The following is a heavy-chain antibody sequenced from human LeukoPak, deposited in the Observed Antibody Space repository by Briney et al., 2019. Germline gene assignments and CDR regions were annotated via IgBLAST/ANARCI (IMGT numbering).Heavy chain of an antibody. Sequence: PSETLSLTCAVYGGSFSGYYWSWIRQPPGKGLEWIGEINHSGSTNYNPSLKSRVTISVDTSQNQFSLKLNSVTAADTAVYYCASSSWGSYRHWGQGTLVTVSS. CDR1: GGSFSGYY. V-gene: IGHV4-34*01. D-gene: IGHD3-16*02. CDR2: INHSGST. J-gene: IGHJ4*02. CDR3: ASSSWGSYRH.